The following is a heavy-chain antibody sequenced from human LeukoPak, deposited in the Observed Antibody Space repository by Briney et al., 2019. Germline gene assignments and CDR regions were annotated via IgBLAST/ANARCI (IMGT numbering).Heavy chain of an antibody. V-gene: IGHV4-38-2*02. J-gene: IGHJ4*02. CDR1: GYSISSGYY. Sequence: SETLSLTCNVSGYSISSGYYWGWIRQSPGKGLEWIGSIYHAGSTFHNPSLKSRVTISVDTSKNQFSLKVNSVTAADTAVYYCARGYNSGWYAYWGQGTLVTVSS. D-gene: IGHD6-19*01. CDR2: IYHAGST. CDR3: ARGYNSGWYAY.